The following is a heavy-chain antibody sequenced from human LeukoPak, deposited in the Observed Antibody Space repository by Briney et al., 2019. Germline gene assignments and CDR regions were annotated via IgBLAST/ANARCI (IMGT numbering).Heavy chain of an antibody. Sequence: GGSLRLSYAASGFTFSGYAMSWVRQDPGKGLEWVSTIGSSGDYIYYADSVKGRFTISRDNSKNTLYLQMNSLRAEDTAVYYCVRDWGGGDDYWGQGTLVSVSS. CDR1: GFTFSGYA. CDR3: VRDWGGGDDY. J-gene: IGHJ4*02. V-gene: IGHV3-23*01. D-gene: IGHD3-10*01. CDR2: IGSSGDYI.